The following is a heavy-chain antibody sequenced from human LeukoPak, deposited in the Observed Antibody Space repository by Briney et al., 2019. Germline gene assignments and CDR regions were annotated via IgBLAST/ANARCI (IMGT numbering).Heavy chain of an antibody. V-gene: IGHV1-2*04. CDR3: ARGGSRLQVGVFDY. J-gene: IGHJ4*02. CDR2: INPNSGGT. Sequence: GASVRVSCKASGYTFTGYYMHWVRQAPGQGLEWMGWINPNSGGTNYAQKFQGWVTMTRDTSISTAYMELSRLRSDDTAVYYCARGGSRLQVGVFDYWGQGTLVTVSS. CDR1: GYTFTGYY. D-gene: IGHD4-11*01.